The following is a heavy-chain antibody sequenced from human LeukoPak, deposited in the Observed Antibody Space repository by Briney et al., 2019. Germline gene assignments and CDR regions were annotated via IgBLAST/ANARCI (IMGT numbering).Heavy chain of an antibody. V-gene: IGHV1-18*01. Sequence: ASVKVSCKASGYTFTSYGISWVRQAPGQGLEWMGWISAYNGNTNYAQKLQGRVTMTTDTSTSTAYMGLRSLRSDDTAVYYCARDLYSSGWHTLDYWGQGTLVTVSS. D-gene: IGHD6-19*01. J-gene: IGHJ4*02. CDR1: GYTFTSYG. CDR3: ARDLYSSGWHTLDY. CDR2: ISAYNGNT.